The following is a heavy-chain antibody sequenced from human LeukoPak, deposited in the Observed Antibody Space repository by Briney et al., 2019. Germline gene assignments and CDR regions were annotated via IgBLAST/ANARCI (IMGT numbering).Heavy chain of an antibody. CDR2: IYTSGST. CDR3: ARDGGYDPNFDY. J-gene: IGHJ4*02. CDR1: GGSISSGSYY. V-gene: IGHV4-61*02. D-gene: IGHD5-12*01. Sequence: TSETLSLTCTVSGGSISSGSYYWSWIRQPAGKGLEWIGRIYTSGSTNYNPSLKSRVTISVDTSKNPFSLKLSSVTAADTAVYYCARDGGYDPNFDYWGQGTLVTVSS.